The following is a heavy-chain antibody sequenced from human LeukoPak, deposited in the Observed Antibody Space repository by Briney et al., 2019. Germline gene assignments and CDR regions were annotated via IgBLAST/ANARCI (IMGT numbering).Heavy chain of an antibody. V-gene: IGHV3-11*04. CDR3: ARVGTLPDDALDM. Sequence: GGSLRLSCEASGFIFSDYYMAWIRQAPGKGLECASYISTSVSIIYYADSVKGRFTISRDNARDSLYLQMNTLRAEDTAVYYCARVGTLPDDALDMWGQGTMVTVSS. CDR2: ISTSVSII. D-gene: IGHD1-26*01. CDR1: GFIFSDYY. J-gene: IGHJ3*02.